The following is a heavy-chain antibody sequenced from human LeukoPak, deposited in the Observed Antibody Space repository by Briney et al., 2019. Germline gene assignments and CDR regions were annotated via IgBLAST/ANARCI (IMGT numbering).Heavy chain of an antibody. Sequence: PGGSLRLSCAASGFTFSSYGMHWVRQAPGKGLEWVTFIRYDGTNKYYADSVKGRFTISRDNSKNTLYLQMNSLRAEDTAVYYCARTEYYYDSSGLEYFQHWGQGTLVTVSS. V-gene: IGHV3-30*02. CDR3: ARTEYYYDSSGLEYFQH. CDR2: IRYDGTNK. J-gene: IGHJ1*01. D-gene: IGHD3-22*01. CDR1: GFTFSSYG.